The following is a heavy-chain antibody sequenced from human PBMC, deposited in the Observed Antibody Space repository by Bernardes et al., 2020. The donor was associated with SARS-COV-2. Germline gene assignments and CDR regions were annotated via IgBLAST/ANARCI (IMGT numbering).Heavy chain of an antibody. CDR1: GFTFSSYA. V-gene: IGHV3-23*01. CDR3: VKDKRENTVIRGFIVRDAFDT. D-gene: IGHD3-10*01. Sequence: GSLSLSCAASGFTFSSYALYWVRQAPGKGLEWVSGLSGSGDTTSYADPVKGRFTISRDNSKNTLYLQMNSLRAEDTAIYYCVKDKRENTVIRGFIVRDAFDTWGQGTMVTVSS. CDR2: LSGSGDTT. J-gene: IGHJ3*02.